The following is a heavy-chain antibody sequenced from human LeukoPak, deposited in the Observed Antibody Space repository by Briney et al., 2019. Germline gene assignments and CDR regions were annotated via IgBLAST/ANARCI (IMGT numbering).Heavy chain of an antibody. CDR3: ARDLYSSGWSTFDAFDI. V-gene: IGHV4-61*02. Sequence: SQTLSLTCTVSGGSISSGSYYWSWIRQPAGKGLEWIGRIYTSGSTNYNPSLKSRVTISVDTSKNQFSLKLSFVTAADTAVYYCARDLYSSGWSTFDAFDIWGQGTMVTVSS. CDR2: IYTSGST. D-gene: IGHD6-19*01. J-gene: IGHJ3*02. CDR1: GGSISSGSYY.